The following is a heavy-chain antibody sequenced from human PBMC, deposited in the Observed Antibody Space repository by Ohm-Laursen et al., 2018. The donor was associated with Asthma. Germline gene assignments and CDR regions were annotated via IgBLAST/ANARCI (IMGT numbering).Heavy chain of an antibody. D-gene: IGHD3-3*01. CDR3: WGDFWSGYYTNYYYYGMDV. CDR1: GLTFNSYW. J-gene: IGHJ6*02. CDR2: IKEDGSEE. Sequence: SLRLSCAASGLTFNSYWMTWVRQAPGKGPEWVAHIKEDGSEESYLASVKGRFTISRDNAKNSLYLQMNSLRAEDTAVYYCWGDFWSGYYTNYYYYGMDVWGQGTTVTVSS. V-gene: IGHV3-7*01.